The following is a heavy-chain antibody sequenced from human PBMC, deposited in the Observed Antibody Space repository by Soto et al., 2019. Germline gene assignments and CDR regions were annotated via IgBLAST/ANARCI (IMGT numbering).Heavy chain of an antibody. CDR1: GGSVSSGTYY. CDR3: SRDQGLGAGYFAL. D-gene: IGHD7-27*01. CDR2: IYRGSP. Sequence: QVQLQESGPGQVKPSETLFLTCTVSGGSVSSGTYYWSWIRQPAGKGLEWMGYIYRGSPNYNPSLESRATISVDTSRTQFSLMLSSVTAADTAVYYCSRDQGLGAGYFALWGRGTLVTVSS. J-gene: IGHJ2*01. V-gene: IGHV4-61*01.